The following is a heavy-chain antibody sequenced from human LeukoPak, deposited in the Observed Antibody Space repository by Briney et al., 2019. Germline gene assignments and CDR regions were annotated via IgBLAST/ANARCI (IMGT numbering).Heavy chain of an antibody. CDR3: SASSGYDAGFDI. CDR1: GFAFEDYA. CDR2: ISWNSGSI. J-gene: IGHJ3*02. D-gene: IGHD5-12*01. Sequence: PGRSLRLSCAASGFAFEDYAMHWVRQAPGKGLEWVSGISWNSGSIGYADSVKGRFTISRDNAKNSLYLQMNSLRAEDTALYYCSASSGYDAGFDIWGQGTMVTVSS. V-gene: IGHV3-9*01.